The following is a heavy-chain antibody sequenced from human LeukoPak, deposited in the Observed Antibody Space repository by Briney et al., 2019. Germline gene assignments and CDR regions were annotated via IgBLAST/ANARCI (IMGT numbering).Heavy chain of an antibody. D-gene: IGHD2-21*01. CDR1: GFTFSRYA. CDR3: ARLKGERSLFEY. Sequence: GRSLRLSCAASGFTFSRYAMHWVRQAPGKGLEWVAVISYDGSNKYYADSVQGRFTISRDNSKNTLYLQMNSLRAEDTAVYYCARLKGERSLFEYWGQGTLVTVSS. J-gene: IGHJ4*02. V-gene: IGHV3-30*03. CDR2: ISYDGSNK.